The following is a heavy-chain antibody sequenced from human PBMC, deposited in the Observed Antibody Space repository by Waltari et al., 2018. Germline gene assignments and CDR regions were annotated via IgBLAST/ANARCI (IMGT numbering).Heavy chain of an antibody. D-gene: IGHD3-3*01. Sequence: EVQLVESGGGLVQPGGSLRLSCAASGFTFSTYSMNWVRQAPGKGLEWLSFVSSTGSPIYYAESVKGRFTISRDNDNNLVYLQMSSLRAEDTAVYYCARDDLLRGHYSYDALDIWGQGTMVTGSS. CDR1: GFTFSTYS. CDR2: VSSTGSPI. V-gene: IGHV3-48*01. J-gene: IGHJ3*02. CDR3: ARDDLLRGHYSYDALDI.